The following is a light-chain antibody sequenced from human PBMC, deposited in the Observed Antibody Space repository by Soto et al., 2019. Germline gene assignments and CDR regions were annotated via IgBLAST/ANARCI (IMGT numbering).Light chain of an antibody. CDR2: GAS. J-gene: IGKJ2*01. V-gene: IGKV3D-20*02. CDR3: LQRSNWPYT. Sequence: ENVLTQSPGTLSLSPGERATLSCRASQSVSSSYLAWYQQKPGQAPRLLIYGASSRATGIPDRFSGSGSGTDFTLTISRLEPEDIAVYYCLQRSNWPYTFGQGTKLEIK. CDR1: QSVSSSY.